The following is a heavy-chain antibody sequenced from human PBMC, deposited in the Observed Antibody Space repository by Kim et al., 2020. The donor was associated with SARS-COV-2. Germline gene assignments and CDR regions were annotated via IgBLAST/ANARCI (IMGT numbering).Heavy chain of an antibody. Sequence: ASVKVSCKASGYTFTSYYMHWVRQAPGQGLEWMGIINPSGGSTSYTQKFQGRVTMTRDTSTSTVYMELSSLRSEDTAVYYCAREVEMATATGGMDVWGQGATVTVSS. D-gene: IGHD5-18*01. V-gene: IGHV1-46*01. CDR1: GYTFTSYY. CDR2: INPSGGST. J-gene: IGHJ6*02. CDR3: AREVEMATATGGMDV.